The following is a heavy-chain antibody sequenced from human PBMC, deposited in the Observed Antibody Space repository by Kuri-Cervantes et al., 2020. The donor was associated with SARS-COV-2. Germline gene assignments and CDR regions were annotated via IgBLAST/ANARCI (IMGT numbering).Heavy chain of an antibody. CDR2: ISSSSSYI. CDR1: GFTFSSYS. J-gene: IGHJ6*02. Sequence: GGSLRLSCAASGFTFSSYSMNWVRQAQGKGLEWVSSISSSSSYIYYADSVKGRFTISRDNAKNSLYLQMNSLRAEDTAVYYCARDSPDSSSWYYYYYGMDVWGQGTTVTVSS. CDR3: ARDSPDSSSWYYYYYGMDV. V-gene: IGHV3-21*01. D-gene: IGHD6-13*01.